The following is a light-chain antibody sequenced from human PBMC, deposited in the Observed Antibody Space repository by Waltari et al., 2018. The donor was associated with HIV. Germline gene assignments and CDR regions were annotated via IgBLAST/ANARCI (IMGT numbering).Light chain of an antibody. CDR1: SSTFGNDF. CDR2: DNK. J-gene: IGLJ3*02. V-gene: IGLV1-51*01. CDR3: GTWDASLSVGV. Sequence: QSVLTQPPSVSAAPGQKVTISCSVSSTFGNDFVSWYQHLPGSAPKLLIYDNKKRPSGISDRFSGSTSGTSATLGITGLQTGDEADYYCGTWDASLSVGVFGGGTKLTVL.